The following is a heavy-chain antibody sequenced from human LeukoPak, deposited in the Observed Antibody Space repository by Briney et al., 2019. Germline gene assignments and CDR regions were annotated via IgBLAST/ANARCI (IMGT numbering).Heavy chain of an antibody. J-gene: IGHJ3*02. CDR2: IDWDDDK. V-gene: IGHV2-70*11. D-gene: IGHD6-19*01. CDR1: GFSLGTSGMC. CDR3: ARTLPNHRSGWPDPTGAFDI. Sequence: ESGPTLVNPTQTLTLTCTFSGFSLGTSGMCVSWIRQPPGKALEWLARIDWDDDKYYSTSLKTRLTISKDTSKNQVVLTMTNMDPVDTATYYCARTLPNHRSGWPDPTGAFDIWGQGTMVTVSS.